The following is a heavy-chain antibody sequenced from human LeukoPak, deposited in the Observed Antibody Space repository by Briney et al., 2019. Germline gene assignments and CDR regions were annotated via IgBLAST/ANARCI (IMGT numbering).Heavy chain of an antibody. D-gene: IGHD3-10*01. CDR2: ISGSGGST. J-gene: IGHJ4*02. Sequence: GGSLRLSCAASGFTFSSYAMSWVRQAPGKGLEWVSAISGSGGSTYYADSVKGRFTISRDNSKNTLYLQMNSLGAEDTAVYYCAKTLLWFGETTSYYFDYWGQGTLVTVSS. V-gene: IGHV3-23*01. CDR1: GFTFSSYA. CDR3: AKTLLWFGETTSYYFDY.